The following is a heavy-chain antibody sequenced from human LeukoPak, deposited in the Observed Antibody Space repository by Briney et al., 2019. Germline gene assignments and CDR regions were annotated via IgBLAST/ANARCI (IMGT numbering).Heavy chain of an antibody. CDR2: ISNSSSYI. J-gene: IGHJ4*02. D-gene: IGHD2-2*01. CDR3: AKGVLATSYCSSTSCPFY. CDR1: GFTFSSYT. Sequence: GESLRLSCAASGFTFSSYTMNWVRQAPGKGLEWVSSISNSSSYIYYADSVKGRFTISRDNAKNSLYLQMNGLRAEDTAVYYCAKGVLATSYCSSTSCPFYWGQGTLVTVSS. V-gene: IGHV3-21*04.